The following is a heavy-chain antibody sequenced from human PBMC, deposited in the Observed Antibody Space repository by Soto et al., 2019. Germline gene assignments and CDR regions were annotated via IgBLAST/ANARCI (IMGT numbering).Heavy chain of an antibody. J-gene: IGHJ4*02. CDR1: GGTFSTYI. V-gene: IGHV1-69*06. CDR2: IIPLFGAA. D-gene: IGHD3-22*01. CDR3: AREDSSGYRFDQ. Sequence: SVKVSCKVSGGTFSTYIISWVRQAPGHGLEWMGGIIPLFGAANYAQKFQGRVTIAADKSTSTAYMELSSLRSEDTAIYYCAREDSSGYRFDQWCQGTLVTVSS.